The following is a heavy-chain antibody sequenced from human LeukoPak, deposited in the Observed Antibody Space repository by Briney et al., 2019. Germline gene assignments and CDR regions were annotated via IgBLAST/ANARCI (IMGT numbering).Heavy chain of an antibody. CDR2: IHPNTGAT. CDR3: ARDMGRYSGYDYDY. V-gene: IGHV1-2*02. J-gene: IGHJ4*02. Sequence: ASVKVSCKTSGYTFTDYYLHWVRQAPGQGLEWVGWIHPNTGATHHAQKFQGRLTMTRDTSISTVYMELTRLRSDDTAVYYCARDMGRYSGYDYDYWGQGSLVTASS. CDR1: GYTFTDYY. D-gene: IGHD5-12*01.